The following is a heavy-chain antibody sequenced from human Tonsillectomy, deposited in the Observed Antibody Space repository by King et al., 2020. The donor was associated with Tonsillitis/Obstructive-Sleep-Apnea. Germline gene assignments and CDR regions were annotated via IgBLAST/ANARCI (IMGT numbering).Heavy chain of an antibody. CDR2: IYHSGST. V-gene: IGHV4-4*02. CDR3: ARGYCSSHSCHGDDAFDI. CDR1: GGSISSSNW. D-gene: IGHD2-2*01. Sequence: QLQESGPGLVKPSGTLSLTCAVSGGSISSSNWWSWVRQPPGKGLEWIGKIYHSGSTDYNPSLTSRVTISVDKSKNPFSLRLSSVTAADTAVYYCARGYCSSHSCHGDDAFDIWGQGTMVTVSS. J-gene: IGHJ3*02.